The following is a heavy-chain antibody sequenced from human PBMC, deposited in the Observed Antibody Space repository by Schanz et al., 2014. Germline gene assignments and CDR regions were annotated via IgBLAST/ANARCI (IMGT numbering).Heavy chain of an antibody. J-gene: IGHJ5*02. CDR2: MNPNSGNT. Sequence: QVHLVQSGAEVKKPGASVKVSCKASGYNITSNDVTWVRQATGQGLEWMGWMNPNSGNTGYAQKFQGRVTMTRNTSISTAYMELSSLRSEDTAVYYCARGQRRTIGRPFGPWGQGTLVTVSS. CDR3: ARGQRRTIGRPFGP. CDR1: GYNITSND. D-gene: IGHD6-25*01. V-gene: IGHV1-8*01.